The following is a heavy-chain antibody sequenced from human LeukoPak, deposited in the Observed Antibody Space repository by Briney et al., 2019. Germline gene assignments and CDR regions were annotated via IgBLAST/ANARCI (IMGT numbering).Heavy chain of an antibody. D-gene: IGHD5-18*01. J-gene: IGHJ4*02. CDR1: GGSISTYH. CDR2: MQSTGNS. CDR3: ARDKQHSYGRYFDH. Sequence: SETLSLTCAVSGGSISTYHWNWIRKSPGKGLEWIGYMQSTGNSNYNPSLKSRVTMSVDMSRNQIVLNLSSVTAADTAVYFCARDKQHSYGRYFDHWGQGTLVTVSS. V-gene: IGHV4-59*01.